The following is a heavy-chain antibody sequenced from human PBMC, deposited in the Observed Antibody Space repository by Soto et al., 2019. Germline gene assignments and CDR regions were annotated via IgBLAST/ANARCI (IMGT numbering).Heavy chain of an antibody. J-gene: IGHJ4*02. V-gene: IGHV3-23*01. CDR3: ARRGSGCDYDY. D-gene: IGHD1-26*01. Sequence: EVQLLESGGGLVQPGGSLRLSCAASGFTFSSYAMRLFRQAPVKGLEWVSAISGSGGSTYYADSVKGRFTISRDNSKNTRYLQMNSLRAEDTAVYYWARRGSGCDYDYWGQGTLVTVSS. CDR1: GFTFSSYA. CDR2: ISGSGGST.